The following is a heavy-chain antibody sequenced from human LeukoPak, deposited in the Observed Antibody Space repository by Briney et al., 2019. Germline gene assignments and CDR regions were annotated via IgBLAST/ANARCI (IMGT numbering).Heavy chain of an antibody. Sequence: ASVKVSCKASGRTFSSYAISWVRQAPGQWLKWMGGIIPIFGTANYAQKFQGRVTITADESASTAYMELSSLRSEDTAVYYCARAHQYRSNTSCPDFDYWGQGTLVNVSS. CDR3: ARAHQYRSNTSCPDFDY. CDR1: GRTFSSYA. CDR2: IIPIFGTA. V-gene: IGHV1-69*01. J-gene: IGHJ4*02. D-gene: IGHD2-2*01.